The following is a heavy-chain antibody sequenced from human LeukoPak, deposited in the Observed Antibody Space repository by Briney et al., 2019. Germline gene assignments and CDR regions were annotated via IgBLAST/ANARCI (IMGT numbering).Heavy chain of an antibody. CDR1: GFTFDDYA. Sequence: SGGSLRLSCAASGFTFDDYAMHWVRQAPGKGLEWVSGISGNGGSIGYADSVKGRFTISRDNAKNSLYLQMNSLRAEDTALIYCAKDSGDYYSSGSYLDFWGQGTLVTVSS. CDR3: AKDSGDYYSSGSYLDF. D-gene: IGHD3-10*01. J-gene: IGHJ4*02. CDR2: ISGNGGSI. V-gene: IGHV3-9*01.